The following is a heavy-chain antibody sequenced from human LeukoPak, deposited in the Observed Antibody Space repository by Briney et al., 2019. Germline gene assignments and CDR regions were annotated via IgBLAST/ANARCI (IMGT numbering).Heavy chain of an antibody. CDR1: GGSFSGYY. J-gene: IGHJ4*02. V-gene: IGHV4-34*01. CDR2: INHTGST. CDR3: ARVRNHDYVWGSYRNFDY. D-gene: IGHD3-16*02. Sequence: SKTLSLTCAVYGGSFSGYYWSWIRQPPGKGLEWIGEINHTGSTNYNPSLKSRVTISVDTSKNQFSLKLSSVTAADTAVYYCARVRNHDYVWGSYRNFDYWGQGTLVTVSS.